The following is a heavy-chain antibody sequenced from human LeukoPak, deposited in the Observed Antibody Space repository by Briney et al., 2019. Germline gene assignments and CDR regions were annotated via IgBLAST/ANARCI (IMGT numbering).Heavy chain of an antibody. CDR2: IYTSAST. Sequence: SETLSLTCTVSGGSISSYYWCWIRQPAGKGLEWIGRIYTSASTTYNPSLKSRVTIAVDTSKNQFSLKMSSVTAADTALYYCVRDTRYDMDIWGKGTRVTVSS. V-gene: IGHV4-4*07. CDR3: VRDTRYDMDI. J-gene: IGHJ6*03. CDR1: GGSISSYY.